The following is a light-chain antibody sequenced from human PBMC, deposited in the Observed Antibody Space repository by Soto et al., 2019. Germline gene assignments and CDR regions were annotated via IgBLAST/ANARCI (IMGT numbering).Light chain of an antibody. CDR2: LEGSGSY. V-gene: IGLV4-60*02. CDR1: SGHSSYI. J-gene: IGLJ2*01. Sequence: QSVLTQSSSASASLGSSVKLTCTLSSGHSSYIIAWHQQQPGKAPRYLMKLEGSGSYNKGSGVPDRFSGSSSGADRYLTISNLQFEAEADYSCETWDSNTHVVFGGGTKLTVL. CDR3: ETWDSNTHVV.